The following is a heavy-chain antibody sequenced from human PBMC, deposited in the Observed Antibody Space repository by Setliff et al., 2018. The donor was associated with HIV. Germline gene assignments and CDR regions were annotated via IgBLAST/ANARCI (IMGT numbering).Heavy chain of an antibody. V-gene: IGHV3-30*02. J-gene: IGHJ3*02. D-gene: IGHD2-2*01. CDR3: AKEVSRYCSSTSCGTGAFDI. Sequence: GGSLRLSCAASGFTFSSYGMHWVRQAPGKGLEWVAFIRYDGSNKYYADSVKGRFTISRDNSKNTLYLQMNSLRAEGTAVYYCAKEVSRYCSSTSCGTGAFDIWGQGTMVTVSS. CDR2: IRYDGSNK. CDR1: GFTFSSYG.